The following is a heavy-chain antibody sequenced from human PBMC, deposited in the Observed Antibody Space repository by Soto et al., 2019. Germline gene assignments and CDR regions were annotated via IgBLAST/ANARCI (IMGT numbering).Heavy chain of an antibody. CDR1: GFTFSSYA. CDR3: AWDKQLWRLAF. CDR2: ISYDGSNK. J-gene: IGHJ4*02. V-gene: IGHV3-30-3*01. Sequence: GGSLRLSCAASGFTFSSYAMHWVRQAPGKGLEWVAVISYDGSNKYYADSVKGRFTISRDNSKNTLYLQMNSLRAEDTAVYFCAWDKQLWRLAFWAQGTLVPVSA. D-gene: IGHD5-18*01.